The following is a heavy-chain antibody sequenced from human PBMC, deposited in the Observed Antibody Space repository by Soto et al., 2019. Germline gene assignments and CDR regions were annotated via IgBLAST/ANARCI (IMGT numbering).Heavy chain of an antibody. CDR1: GCSISSYY. CDR2: INSSGST. D-gene: IGHD6-6*01. CDR3: ARSDSSSSFYYGMDV. Sequence: SETLSLTCTVSGCSISSYYWRWIRQPPGKGLEWIGEINSSGSTNYNPSLKSRVTISVDTSKNQFSLKLSSVTAADTAVYYCARSDSSSSFYYGMDVWGQGTTVTVSS. V-gene: IGHV4-34*01. J-gene: IGHJ6*02.